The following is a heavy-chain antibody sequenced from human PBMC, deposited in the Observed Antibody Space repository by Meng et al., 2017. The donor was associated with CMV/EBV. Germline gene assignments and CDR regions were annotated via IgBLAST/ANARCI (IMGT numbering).Heavy chain of an antibody. J-gene: IGHJ6*02. D-gene: IGHD2-21*02. CDR3: ASTARNYYYYGMDV. CDR1: GFTVSSNY. V-gene: IGHV3-66*02. CDR2: IYSGGST. Sequence: GESLKISCAASGFTVSSNYMSWVRQAPGKGLEWVSVIYSGGSTYYADSVKGRFTISRDNSKNTLHLQMNSLRPEDTAVFYCASTARNYYYYGMDVWGQGTTVTVSS.